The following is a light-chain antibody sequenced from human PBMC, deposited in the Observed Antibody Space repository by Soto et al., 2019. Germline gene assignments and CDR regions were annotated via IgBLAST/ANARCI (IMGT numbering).Light chain of an antibody. J-gene: IGKJ1*01. CDR2: GAS. CDR1: QSISSN. Sequence: VMTQSPATLSVSPGERATLSCRASQSISSNLAWYQLKVGQAPRLLIYGASTRATGIPARFSGSGSGTEFTLTISSLQSEDFAEYHCQQYNNWPQTFGQGTKVDI. V-gene: IGKV3-15*01. CDR3: QQYNNWPQT.